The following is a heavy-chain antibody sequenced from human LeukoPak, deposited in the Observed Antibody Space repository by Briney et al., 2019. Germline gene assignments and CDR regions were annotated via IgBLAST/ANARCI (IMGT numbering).Heavy chain of an antibody. CDR2: INPNSDGT. J-gene: IGHJ4*02. V-gene: IGHV1-2*02. CDR3: AREGSGWYTVY. D-gene: IGHD6-19*01. CDR1: GYTFTGYY. Sequence: ASVKVSCKASGYTFTGYYMHWVRQAPGQGLEWMGWINPNSDGTNYAQKFQGRVTMTRDTSISTAYMELSRLRSDDTAVYYCAREGSGWYTVYWGQGTLVTVSS.